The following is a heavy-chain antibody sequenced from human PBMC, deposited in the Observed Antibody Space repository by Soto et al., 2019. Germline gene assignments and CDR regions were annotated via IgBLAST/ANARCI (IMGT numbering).Heavy chain of an antibody. Sequence: SVKVSCKASGGTFSSYAISWVRRAPGQGLEWMGGIIPIFGTANYAQKFQGRVTITADESTSTAYMELSSLRSEDTAVYYCARDKGYFGLGSYYNGDYYYYGMDVWGQGTTVTVSS. CDR2: IIPIFGTA. V-gene: IGHV1-69*13. D-gene: IGHD3-10*01. J-gene: IGHJ6*02. CDR1: GGTFSSYA. CDR3: ARDKGYFGLGSYYNGDYYYYGMDV.